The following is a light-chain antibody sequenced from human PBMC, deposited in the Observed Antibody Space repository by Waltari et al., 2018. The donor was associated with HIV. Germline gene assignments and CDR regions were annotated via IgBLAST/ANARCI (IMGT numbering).Light chain of an antibody. V-gene: IGLV6-57*04. CDR2: EDN. CDR1: RGSIASNY. J-gene: IGLJ3*02. CDR3: QSYDSNNQGWV. Sequence: NFMLTQPHSVSESPGKTVTISCTRSRGSIASNYVQWYQQRPGSAPTTVIYEDNQRPSGVPTRFSGSIDSSSNSASLTISGLKTEDEADYDCQSYDSNNQGWVFGGGTKLTVL.